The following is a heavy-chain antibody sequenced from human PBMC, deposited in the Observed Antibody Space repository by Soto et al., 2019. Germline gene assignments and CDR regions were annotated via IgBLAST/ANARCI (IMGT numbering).Heavy chain of an antibody. CDR2: IYYSGTT. Sequence: PSETLSLTCTVSGGSISSGDYYWSWIRQSPGKGLEWIGYIYYSGTTYYNPSLKSRVTISVDTSKNQFSLKLSSVTAADTAVYYCARALIPLWPHYYYGMDVWGQGTTLTVSS. J-gene: IGHJ6*02. V-gene: IGHV4-30-4*01. D-gene: IGHD5-18*01. CDR1: GGSISSGDYY. CDR3: ARALIPLWPHYYYGMDV.